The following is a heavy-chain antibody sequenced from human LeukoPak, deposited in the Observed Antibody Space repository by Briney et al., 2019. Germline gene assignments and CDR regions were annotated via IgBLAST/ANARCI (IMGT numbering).Heavy chain of an antibody. D-gene: IGHD2-8*01. V-gene: IGHV4-4*02. CDR3: ARENGAFSPFGY. CDR2: ISLTGLT. CDR1: GGSISNTNW. Sequence: NPSETLSLTCGVSGGSISNTNWRSWVRQPPGQGLEWIGEISLTGLTHYTPSLESRVTVSLDKSKNQLSLNLTSVTAADTAVYYCARENGAFSPFGYWGQGTLVTVLS. J-gene: IGHJ4*02.